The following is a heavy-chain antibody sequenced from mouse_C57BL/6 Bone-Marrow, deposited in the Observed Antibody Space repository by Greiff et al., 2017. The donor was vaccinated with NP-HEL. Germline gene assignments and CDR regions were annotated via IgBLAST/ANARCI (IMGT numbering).Heavy chain of an antibody. CDR2: IDPEDGAT. CDR1: GFNIKDYY. D-gene: IGHD1-1*01. CDR3: TTGVLLLRYTY. V-gene: IGHV14-1*01. J-gene: IGHJ3*01. Sequence: EVKLMESGAELVRPGASVKLSCTASGFNIKDYYMHWVKQRPEQGLEWIGRIDPEDGATEYAPKFQGKATMTADKSSNTAYLQLSSLTSADTAVYFCTTGVLLLRYTYWGQGTLVTVSA.